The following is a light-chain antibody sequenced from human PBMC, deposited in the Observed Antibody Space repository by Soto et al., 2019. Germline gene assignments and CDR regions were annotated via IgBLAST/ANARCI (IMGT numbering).Light chain of an antibody. J-gene: IGLJ2*01. V-gene: IGLV2-14*03. CDR2: DVG. Sequence: QSALTQPASVSGSPGQSLTISCTGTSSDVGGYNCVSWYQQHPGKAPKLMIYDVGNRPSGVSNRFSGSKSGNTASLTISGLQAEDEADYYCSSYTTSSGLHVVFGGGTKLTVL. CDR1: SSDVGGYNC. CDR3: SSYTTSSGLHVV.